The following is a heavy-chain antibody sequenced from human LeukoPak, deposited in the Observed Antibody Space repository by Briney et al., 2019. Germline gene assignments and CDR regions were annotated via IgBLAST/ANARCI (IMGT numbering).Heavy chain of an antibody. J-gene: IGHJ5*02. CDR3: ARRRAEGGSNGHYNWFDP. D-gene: IGHD6-13*01. CDR2: MSYSGST. Sequence: PSETLSLTCTVSGDSITSYYWSWIRQPPGKGLEWIGSMSYSGSTNYNPSLKSRVTMSVDTTKNQFSLRLNSVTAADTAVYYCARRRAEGGSNGHYNWFDPWGQGTLVTVPS. CDR1: GDSITSYY. V-gene: IGHV4-59*08.